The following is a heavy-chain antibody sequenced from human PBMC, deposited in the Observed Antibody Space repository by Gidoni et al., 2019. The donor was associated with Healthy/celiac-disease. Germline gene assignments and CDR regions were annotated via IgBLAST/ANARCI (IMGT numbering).Heavy chain of an antibody. V-gene: IGHV3-15*01. CDR2: IKSKTDGGTT. J-gene: IGHJ4*02. CDR3: TSAAGILWFGELLYGY. Sequence: EVQLVESGGGLVKPGGSLRLSCAASGFTFSNAWMSWVRQAPGKGLEWVGRIKSKTDGGTTDYAAPVKGRFTISRDDSKNTLYLQMNSLKTEDTAVYYCTSAAGILWFGELLYGYWGQGTLVTVSS. D-gene: IGHD3-10*01. CDR1: GFTFSNAW.